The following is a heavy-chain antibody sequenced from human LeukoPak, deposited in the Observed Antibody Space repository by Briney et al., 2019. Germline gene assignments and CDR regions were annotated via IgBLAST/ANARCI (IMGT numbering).Heavy chain of an antibody. CDR3: ARLYSSSLGRVFDY. Sequence: SETLSLTCTVSGGSISSYYWSWIRQPPGKGLEWIGYISYSGSTNYNPSLRSRVTISVDTSKNQFSLKLSSVTAADTAIYYCARLYSSSLGRVFDYWGQGTLVTVSS. J-gene: IGHJ4*02. CDR2: ISYSGST. D-gene: IGHD6-13*01. CDR1: GGSISSYY. V-gene: IGHV4-59*01.